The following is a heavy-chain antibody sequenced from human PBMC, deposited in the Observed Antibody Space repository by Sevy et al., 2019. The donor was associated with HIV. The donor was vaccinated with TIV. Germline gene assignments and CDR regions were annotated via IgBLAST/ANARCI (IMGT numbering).Heavy chain of an antibody. CDR1: GGSIRSYY. Sequence: SETLSLTCAVSGGSIRSYYWSWIRQPAGKGLEWIGRIYSGGNTNYNPSLKSRVTMSVDTSKNQFTLGLRSVTAADTAVDYCARDKGGSTWFLLDPWGQGRLVTVSS. J-gene: IGHJ5*02. CDR3: ARDKGGSTWFLLDP. CDR2: IYSGGNT. D-gene: IGHD6-13*01. V-gene: IGHV4-4*07.